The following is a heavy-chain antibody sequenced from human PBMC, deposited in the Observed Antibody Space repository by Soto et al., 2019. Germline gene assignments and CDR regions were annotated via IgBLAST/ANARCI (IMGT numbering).Heavy chain of an antibody. CDR2: IYHSGST. J-gene: IGHJ3*02. V-gene: IGHV4-30-2*01. CDR1: GGSISSGGYS. Sequence: SETLSLTCAVSGGSISSGGYSWSWIRQPPGKGLEWIGYIYHSGSTYYNPSLKSRVTISVDRSKNQFSLKLSSVTAADTAVYYCAREGSYYDSSGYTRDAFDIWGQGTMVTVSS. D-gene: IGHD3-22*01. CDR3: AREGSYYDSSGYTRDAFDI.